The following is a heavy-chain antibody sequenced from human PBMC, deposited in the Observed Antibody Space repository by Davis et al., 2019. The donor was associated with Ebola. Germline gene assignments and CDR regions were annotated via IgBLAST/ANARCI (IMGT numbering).Heavy chain of an antibody. D-gene: IGHD3-22*01. Sequence: VKVSCKTSGGTFTNYAVNWVRQAPGQGLEWMGRIIPVVDTKDYAQKFQGRVTLTADKATNTAYMELSGLRFDDTAVYYCARDFSGPTYYYDSSGSDYWGQGTLVTVSS. J-gene: IGHJ4*02. CDR3: ARDFSGPTYYYDSSGSDY. V-gene: IGHV1-69*04. CDR1: GGTFTNYA. CDR2: IIPVVDTK.